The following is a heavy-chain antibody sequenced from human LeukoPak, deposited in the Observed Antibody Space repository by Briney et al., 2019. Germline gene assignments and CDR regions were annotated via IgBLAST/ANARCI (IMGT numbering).Heavy chain of an antibody. V-gene: IGHV3-23*01. D-gene: IGHD6-13*01. CDR3: ARHTGSTWSTGY. Sequence: PGRSLRLSCTVSGFNFGDFAMSWVRQAPGKGLEWVSAISGSGGSTYYADSVKGRFTISRDNSNNTLYLQMSSLRAGDTAVFYCARHTGSTWSTGYWGQGTLVIVSS. CDR2: ISGSGGST. J-gene: IGHJ4*02. CDR1: GFNFGDFA.